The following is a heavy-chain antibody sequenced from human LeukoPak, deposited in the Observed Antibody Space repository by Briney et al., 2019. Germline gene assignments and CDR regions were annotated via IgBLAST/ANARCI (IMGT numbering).Heavy chain of an antibody. CDR3: ARAVTGTLDY. CDR1: GFSFSDSW. J-gene: IGHJ4*02. CDR2: MNTDGSTT. D-gene: IGHD3-10*01. V-gene: IGHV3-74*01. Sequence: GGSLRLSCAASGFSFSDSWMYWVRQTPGRGLVWVSRMNTDGSTTDYEDSVKGRFTISRDNAENTLYLQMNSLRAEDTAVYYCARAVTGTLDYWGRGTLVTVSS.